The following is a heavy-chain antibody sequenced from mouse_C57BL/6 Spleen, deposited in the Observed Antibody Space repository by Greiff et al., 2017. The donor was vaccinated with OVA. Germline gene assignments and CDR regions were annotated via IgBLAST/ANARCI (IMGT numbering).Heavy chain of an antibody. CDR1: GYTFTSYW. D-gene: IGHD1-3*01. Sequence: QVQLKQSGAELVKPGASVKMSCKASGYTFTSYWITWVKQRPGQGLEWIGDIYPGSGSTNYNEKFKSKATLTVDTSSSTAYMQLSSLTSEDSAVYYCARWDNYYFDYWGQGTTLTVSS. CDR2: IYPGSGST. V-gene: IGHV1-55*01. J-gene: IGHJ2*01. CDR3: ARWDNYYFDY.